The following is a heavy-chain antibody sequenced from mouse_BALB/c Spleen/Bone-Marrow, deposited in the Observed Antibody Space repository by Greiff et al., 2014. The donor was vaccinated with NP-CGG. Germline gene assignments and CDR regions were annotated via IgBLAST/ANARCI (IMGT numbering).Heavy chain of an antibody. CDR1: GFDFSRYW. CDR3: ARLGYYGGFAY. V-gene: IGHV4-1*02. J-gene: IGHJ3*01. Sequence: EVKLMESGGGLVQPGGSLKLSCAASGFDFSRYWMSWVRQAPGKGLEWIGEINQDSSTINYTPSLKDKFIISRDNAKNTLYLQVSKVRSEDTALYYCARLGYYGGFAYWGQGTLVTVSA. D-gene: IGHD2-3*01. CDR2: INQDSSTI.